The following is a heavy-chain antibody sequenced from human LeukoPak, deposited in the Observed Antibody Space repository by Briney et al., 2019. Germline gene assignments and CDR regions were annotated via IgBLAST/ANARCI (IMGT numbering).Heavy chain of an antibody. D-gene: IGHD2-21*01. Sequence: GGSLRLSCEASGFTFSNYAMTWVRQAPGKGLEWVSSIITSGGRTYYADSVKGRFTISRDNSKNTLDLQMTSLRAEDTAVYYCAKLWWNGEEDYWGQGTLVTVSS. CDR2: IITSGGRT. CDR3: AKLWWNGEEDY. CDR1: GFTFSNYA. J-gene: IGHJ4*02. V-gene: IGHV3-23*01.